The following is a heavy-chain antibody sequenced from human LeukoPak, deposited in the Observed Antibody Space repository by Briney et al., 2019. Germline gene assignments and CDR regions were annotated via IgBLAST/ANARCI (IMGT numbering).Heavy chain of an antibody. Sequence: SETLSLTCAVYGGSFSGYYWSWIRQPPGKGLEWIGEINHSGSTNYNPSLKSRVTISVDTSKNQFSLKLSSVTAADTAVYYCASNGVLDFDWQNYGMDVWGQGTTVTVSS. CDR2: INHSGST. CDR3: ASNGVLDFDWQNYGMDV. CDR1: GGSFSGYY. D-gene: IGHD3-9*01. J-gene: IGHJ6*02. V-gene: IGHV4-34*01.